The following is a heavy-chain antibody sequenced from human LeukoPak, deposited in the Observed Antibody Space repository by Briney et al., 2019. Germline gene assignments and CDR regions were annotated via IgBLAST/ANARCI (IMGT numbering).Heavy chain of an antibody. CDR1: GFTFSSYS. CDR2: ISSSSSYI. J-gene: IGHJ4*02. CDR3: AKDYDILTGYPYYFDY. Sequence: KPGGSLRLSCAASGFTFSSYSMNWVRQAPGKGLEWVSSISSSSSYIYYADSVKGRFTISRDNAKNSLYLQMNSLRAEDTAVYYCAKDYDILTGYPYYFDYWGQGTLVTVSS. D-gene: IGHD3-9*01. V-gene: IGHV3-21*01.